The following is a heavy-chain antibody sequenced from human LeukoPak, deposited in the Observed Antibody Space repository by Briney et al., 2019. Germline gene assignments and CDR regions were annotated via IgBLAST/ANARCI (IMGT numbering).Heavy chain of an antibody. CDR3: ARHSGHSSTNDAFDI. J-gene: IGHJ3*02. D-gene: IGHD6-13*01. V-gene: IGHV4-59*01. CDR2: MYSGGTT. CDR1: GGSISGYY. Sequence: SETLSLTCTVSGGSISGYYWSWIRQPPGKGLDWIGYMYSGGTTNYSPSLKSRVTISEDMSKNQFSLKLTSVTAADTAVYYCARHSGHSSTNDAFDIWGQGTMAIVSS.